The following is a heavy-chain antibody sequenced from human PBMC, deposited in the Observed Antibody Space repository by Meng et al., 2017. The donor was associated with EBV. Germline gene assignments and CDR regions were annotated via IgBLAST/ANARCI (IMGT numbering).Heavy chain of an antibody. CDR2: IYWDDDK. CDR1: GFSLSTRGVG. CDR3: AHRIAARPFDY. D-gene: IGHD6-6*01. V-gene: IGHV2-5*02. Sequence: QITLKESGTTLWKPTHTLTRTCTFSGFSLSTRGVGLGWIRQPPGKALEWLALIYWDDDKRYSPSLKSRLTITKDTSKNQVVLTMTNMDPVDAATYYCAHRIAARPFDYWGQGTLVTVSS. J-gene: IGHJ4*02.